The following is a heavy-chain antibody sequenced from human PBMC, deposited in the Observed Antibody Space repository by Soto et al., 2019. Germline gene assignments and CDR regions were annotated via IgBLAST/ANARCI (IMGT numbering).Heavy chain of an antibody. Sequence: HPGGSLRLSCVGSGFTFSSYAMSWVRQPPGKGLEWVSAISGSGGSTYYADSVNGRFTISRDNTKNTLYLQMNSLRADDTAVYYCAKVHYYDGSGSYHYYGMDVWGQGTTVTVSS. CDR2: ISGSGGST. V-gene: IGHV3-23*01. CDR3: AKVHYYDGSGSYHYYGMDV. CDR1: GFTFSSYA. J-gene: IGHJ6*02. D-gene: IGHD3-22*01.